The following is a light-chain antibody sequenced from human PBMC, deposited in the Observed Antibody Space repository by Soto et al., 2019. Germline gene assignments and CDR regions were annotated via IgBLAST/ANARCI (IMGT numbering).Light chain of an antibody. CDR3: QQYNNWPPYT. J-gene: IGKJ2*01. CDR1: QSVSSN. Sequence: PGILSVSPGERATLSCRASQSVSSNLAWYQQKPGQAPRLLIYGASTRATGIPARFSGSGSGTEFTLTISSLQSEDFAVYYCQQYNNWPPYTFGQGTKVDIK. V-gene: IGKV3-15*01. CDR2: GAS.